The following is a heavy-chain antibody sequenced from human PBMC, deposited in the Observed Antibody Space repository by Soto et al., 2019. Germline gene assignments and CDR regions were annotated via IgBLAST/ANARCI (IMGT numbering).Heavy chain of an antibody. V-gene: IGHV3-21*01. CDR3: ARDLVGGVLVVPAALYPFDY. CDR2: ISSSSSYI. CDR1: GFTFSSYS. Sequence: GGSLRLSCAASGFTFSSYSMNWVRQAPGKGLEWVSSISSSSSYIYYADSVKGRFTISRDNAKNSLYLQMNSLRAEDTAVYSCARDLVGGVLVVPAALYPFDYWVHGT. J-gene: IGHJ4*01. D-gene: IGHD2-2*01.